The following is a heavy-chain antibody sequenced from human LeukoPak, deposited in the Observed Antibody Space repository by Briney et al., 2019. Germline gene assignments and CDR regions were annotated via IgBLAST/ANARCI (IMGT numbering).Heavy chain of an antibody. CDR2: ISYDGSNK. V-gene: IGHV3-30*18. D-gene: IGHD6-19*01. Sequence: GGSLRLSCAASGFTFSGYGMHWVRQAPGKGLEWVAVISYDGSNKDYGDSMKGRFTISRDNSKNTLDLQMNSLRAEDTAVYYCAKEEKWLADSYGLDVWGQGTTVTVSS. J-gene: IGHJ6*02. CDR3: AKEEKWLADSYGLDV. CDR1: GFTFSGYG.